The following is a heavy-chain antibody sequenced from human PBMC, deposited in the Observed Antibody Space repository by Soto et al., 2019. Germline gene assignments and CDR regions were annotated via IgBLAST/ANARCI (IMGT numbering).Heavy chain of an antibody. Sequence: QVQLVQSGAEVKKPGASVKVSCKASGYTFTSYDINWVRQATGQGLEWMGWMNPNSGNTGYAQKFQGRVIMTRNTSISTAYMALSSLRAADTAVYYWARTLYGDNVDYWGQGTLVTVSS. CDR2: MNPNSGNT. CDR1: GYTFTSYD. D-gene: IGHD4-17*01. V-gene: IGHV1-8*01. CDR3: ARTLYGDNVDY. J-gene: IGHJ4*02.